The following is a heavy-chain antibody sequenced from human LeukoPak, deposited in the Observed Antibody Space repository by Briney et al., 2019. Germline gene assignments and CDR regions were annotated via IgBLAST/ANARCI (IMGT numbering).Heavy chain of an antibody. V-gene: IGHV4-39*07. CDR2: IYYSGST. CDR1: GGSISSSGYY. CDR3: ARAKYSSDRGPGGFDY. D-gene: IGHD6-19*01. Sequence: SETLSLTCTVSGGSISSSGYYWGWIRQPPGKGLEWIGSIYYSGSTYYNPSLKSRVTISVDTSKNQFSLKLSSVTAADTAVYYCARAKYSSDRGPGGFDYWGQGTLVTVSS. J-gene: IGHJ4*02.